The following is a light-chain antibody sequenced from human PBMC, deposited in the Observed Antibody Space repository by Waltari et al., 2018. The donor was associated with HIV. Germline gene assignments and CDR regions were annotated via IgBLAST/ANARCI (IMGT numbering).Light chain of an antibody. V-gene: IGKV2-28*01. CDR3: MQALQTPT. CDR1: QSLLHSNGYNY. CDR2: LGS. Sequence: DIVMTQSPLSLPVTPGEPASISCSSSQSLLHSNGYNYLDWYLQKPGQSPQLLIYLGSNRASGVPDRFSGSGSGTDFTLKISRVEAEDVGVYYCMQALQTPTFGQGTKVEIK. J-gene: IGKJ1*01.